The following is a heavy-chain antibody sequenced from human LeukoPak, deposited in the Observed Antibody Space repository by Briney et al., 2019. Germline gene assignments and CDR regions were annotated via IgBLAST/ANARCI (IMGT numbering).Heavy chain of an antibody. V-gene: IGHV4-59*01. J-gene: IGHJ4*02. Sequence: SETLSLTCTVSGGSISSYYWSWIRQPPGKGLEWIGYIYYSGSTNYNPSLKSRVTISVDTSKNQFSLKLSSVTAADTAVYYCASIPYDSSGYYYGLFDYWGQGTLVTVSS. D-gene: IGHD3-22*01. CDR3: ASIPYDSSGYYYGLFDY. CDR2: IYYSGST. CDR1: GGSISSYY.